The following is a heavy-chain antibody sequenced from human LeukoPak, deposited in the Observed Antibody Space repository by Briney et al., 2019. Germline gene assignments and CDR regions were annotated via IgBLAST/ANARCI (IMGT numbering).Heavy chain of an antibody. CDR2: IKQDGREK. J-gene: IGHJ4*02. CDR1: GFTFSNYW. Sequence: GGSLRLSCAGSGFTFSNYWMSWARQAPGKGPEWVANIKQDGREKHYVDSVKGRFTISRDNAKSSLYLQMNSLRAEDTAVYYCTRDEAAATNWGQGTLVTVSS. D-gene: IGHD6-13*01. CDR3: TRDEAAATN. V-gene: IGHV3-7*01.